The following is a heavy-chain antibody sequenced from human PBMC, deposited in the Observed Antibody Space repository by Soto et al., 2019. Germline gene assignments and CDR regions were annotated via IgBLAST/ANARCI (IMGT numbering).Heavy chain of an antibody. CDR1: GGSISSGGYY. D-gene: IGHD2-15*01. CDR3: ARDLRLDCSGGSCYSLGY. CDR2: IYYSGST. J-gene: IGHJ4*02. Sequence: SETLSLTCTVSGGSISSGGYYWSWIRQHPGKGLEWIGYIYYSGSTYYNPSLKSRVTISVDTSKNQFSLKLSSVTAADTAVYYCARDLRLDCSGGSCYSLGYWGQGTLVTVSS. V-gene: IGHV4-31*03.